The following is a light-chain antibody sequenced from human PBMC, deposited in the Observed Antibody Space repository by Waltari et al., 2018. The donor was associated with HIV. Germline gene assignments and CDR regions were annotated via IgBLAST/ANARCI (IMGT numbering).Light chain of an antibody. Sequence: QSALTQPPSASGSPGQSVTISCTGTSSDVGGYHYVSWYQQHPGKAPKLIIFEVTKRPSGVPNRFSGSKSGNTASLTVSGLQADDEADYYCCSYTGYNDFLFGAGTKLTVL. CDR1: SSDVGGYHY. CDR2: EVT. V-gene: IGLV2-8*01. J-gene: IGLJ3*02. CDR3: CSYTGYNDFL.